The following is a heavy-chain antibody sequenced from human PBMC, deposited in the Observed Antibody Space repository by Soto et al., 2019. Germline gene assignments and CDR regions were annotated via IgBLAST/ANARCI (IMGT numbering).Heavy chain of an antibody. CDR1: GFSFTTDGMG. CDR3: EHLYLAASGTRYYFDD. Sequence: QITLKESGPTLVKPTQTLTLTCTFSGFSFTTDGMGVGWIRQPPGKALEWLALIYLDDDKRYSPSLKSRLTITTDPSRNHVVLTLTNIDPADTATYYSEHLYLAASGTRYYFDDGGQGTLVTVSS. D-gene: IGHD6-13*01. CDR2: IYLDDDK. J-gene: IGHJ4*02. V-gene: IGHV2-5*02.